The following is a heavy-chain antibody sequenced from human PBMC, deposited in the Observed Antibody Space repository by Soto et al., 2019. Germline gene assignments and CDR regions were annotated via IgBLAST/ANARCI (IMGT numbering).Heavy chain of an antibody. V-gene: IGHV4-31*03. Sequence: QVQLQESGPGLVKPSQTLSLTCTVSGGSISSGGYYWSWIRQHPGKGLEWIGYIYYSGSTYYNPSLKGRVTLSVDTSKNQFSLKLSSVTAADTAVYYCARGGAQAAMLYYYYYYGMDVWGQGTTGTVSS. CDR2: IYYSGST. CDR3: ARGGAQAAMLYYYYYYGMDV. D-gene: IGHD2-2*01. CDR1: GGSISSGGYY. J-gene: IGHJ6*02.